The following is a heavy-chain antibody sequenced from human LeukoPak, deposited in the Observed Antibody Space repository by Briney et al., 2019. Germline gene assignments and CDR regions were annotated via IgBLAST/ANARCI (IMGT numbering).Heavy chain of an antibody. CDR2: ISSSSSYI. V-gene: IGHV3-21*01. CDR3: ARADSSGYYLVGGFDI. D-gene: IGHD3-22*01. Sequence: GGSLRLSCAASGFTLSYNNMNWVRQAPGKGLEWVSSISSSSSYIYFVDSVKGRFTVSRDNAKNSLNLQMNSLRAEDTAVYYCARADSSGYYLVGGFDIWGQGTMVTVSS. CDR1: GFTLSYNN. J-gene: IGHJ3*02.